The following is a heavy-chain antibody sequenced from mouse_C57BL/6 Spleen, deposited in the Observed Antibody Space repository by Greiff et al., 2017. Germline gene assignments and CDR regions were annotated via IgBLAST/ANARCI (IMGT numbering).Heavy chain of an antibody. CDR2: ISNGGGST. J-gene: IGHJ3*01. D-gene: IGHD2-4*01. V-gene: IGHV5-12*01. CDR1: GFTFSDYY. Sequence: EVKLMESGGGLVQPGGSLKLSCAASGFTFSDYYMYWVRQTPEKRLEWVAYISNGGGSTYYPDTVKGRFTISRDNAKNTLYLQMSRLKSEDTAMYYCARQGDYDEGWFAYWGQGTLVTVSA. CDR3: ARQGDYDEGWFAY.